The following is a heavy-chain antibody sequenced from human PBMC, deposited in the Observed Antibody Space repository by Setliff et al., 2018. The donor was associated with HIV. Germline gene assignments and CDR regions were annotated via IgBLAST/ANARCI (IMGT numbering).Heavy chain of an antibody. Sequence: SETLSLTCAVYGGSISGYYWSWIRQSPGKGLEWIGEINDYGNTNYKPSLQSRVTISVDTSKNQVSLKVSSVTAADTAVYYCARGTHLWPAYWGQGTLVTVSS. CDR2: INDYGNT. D-gene: IGHD3-10*01. CDR3: ARGTHLWPAY. CDR1: GGSISGYY. J-gene: IGHJ4*02. V-gene: IGHV4-34*01.